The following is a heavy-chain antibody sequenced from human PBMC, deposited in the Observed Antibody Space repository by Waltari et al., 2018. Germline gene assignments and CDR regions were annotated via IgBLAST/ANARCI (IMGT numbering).Heavy chain of an antibody. D-gene: IGHD6-6*01. J-gene: IGHJ5*02. CDR3: ARTSVGGIAARPDNWFDP. CDR1: GGTFSSYA. CDR2: IIPILGIA. V-gene: IGHV1-69*04. Sequence: QVQLVQSGAEVKKPGSSVKVSCKASGGTFSSYAISWVRQAPGQGLEWMGGIIPILGIANYAQKFQGRVTITADESTSTAYMELSSLRSEDTAVYYCARTSVGGIAARPDNWFDPWGQGTLVTVSS.